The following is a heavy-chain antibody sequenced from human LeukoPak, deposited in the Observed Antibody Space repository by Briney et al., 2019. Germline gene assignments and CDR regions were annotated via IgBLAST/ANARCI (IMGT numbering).Heavy chain of an antibody. J-gene: IGHJ4*02. CDR1: GGTFSSYA. CDR3: ARSAAAGTGGGYYFDY. Sequence: SVKVSCKASGGTFSSYAISWVRKGPGQGLEWVGGIIPIFCTANYAQKFQGRVTITADESTSTAYMELSSLRSEDTAVYYCARSAAAGTGGGYYFDYWGQGTLVTVSS. D-gene: IGHD6-13*01. CDR2: IIPIFCTA. V-gene: IGHV1-69*13.